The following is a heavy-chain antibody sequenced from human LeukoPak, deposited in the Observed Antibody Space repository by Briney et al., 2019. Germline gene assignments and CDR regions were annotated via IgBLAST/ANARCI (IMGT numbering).Heavy chain of an antibody. Sequence: GESLRLSCAASGFIFSHYGMHWVRQAPGKGLEWVAVIWSDGSNRFYAGSVKGRFTISRDNSQNTVFLQMNSLRVEDTAMYYCARDAQRGFDYSNSLEYWGHGTLVTVSS. CDR3: ARDAQRGFDYSNSLEY. CDR2: IWSDGSNR. J-gene: IGHJ4*01. CDR1: GFIFSHYG. V-gene: IGHV3-33*01. D-gene: IGHD4-11*01.